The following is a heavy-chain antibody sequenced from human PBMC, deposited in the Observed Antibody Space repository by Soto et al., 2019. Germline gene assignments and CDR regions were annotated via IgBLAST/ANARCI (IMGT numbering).Heavy chain of an antibody. CDR2: IYYSGST. CDR3: ARDYGDAFEI. V-gene: IGHV4-59*01. J-gene: IGHJ3*02. Sequence: LSLTCTVSGGSIRSYYWSLIRQPPGKGLEWIGYIYYSGSTNYNPSFKSRVTISVDTSKNQFSLKLSSVTAADTAVYYCARDYGDAFEIWGQGTMVTVSS. CDR1: GGSIRSYY. D-gene: IGHD3-10*01.